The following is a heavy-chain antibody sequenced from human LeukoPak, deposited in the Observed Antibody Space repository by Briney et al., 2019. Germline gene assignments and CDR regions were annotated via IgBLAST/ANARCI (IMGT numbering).Heavy chain of an antibody. CDR3: ARISGSFSQNWFDP. Sequence: ASVKVSCKASGGTFSSYAISWVRQAPGQGLEWMGRIIPILGIANYAQMLQGRVTMTTDTSTSTAYMELRSLRFDDTAVYYCARISGSFSQNWFDPWGQGTLVTVSS. D-gene: IGHD1-26*01. V-gene: IGHV1-69*04. J-gene: IGHJ5*02. CDR1: GGTFSSYA. CDR2: IIPILGIA.